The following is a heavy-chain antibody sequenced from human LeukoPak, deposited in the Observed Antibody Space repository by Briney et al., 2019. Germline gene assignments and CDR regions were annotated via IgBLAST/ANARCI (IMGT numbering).Heavy chain of an antibody. CDR2: IYDTGST. CDR3: ARQNHDIGTNWFDP. V-gene: IGHV4-39*07. J-gene: IGHJ5*02. Sequence: SETLSRTCSGSGGSISSIHYYWGWIRQPPGKGPEWIGSIYDTGSTYYKASLKSRVTISLDTSKNQFSLRLSSVTAADTAVYYCARQNHDIGTNWFDPWGQGTLVTVSS. D-gene: IGHD3-9*01. CDR1: GGSISSIHYY.